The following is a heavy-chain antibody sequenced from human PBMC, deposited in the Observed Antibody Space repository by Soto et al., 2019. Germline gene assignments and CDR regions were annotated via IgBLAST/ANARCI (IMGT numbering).Heavy chain of an antibody. Sequence: PSETLSLTCAVYGGSFNGYYWTWFRQPPGKGLEWIGDINHRGGTNYNPSLKSRVTISVDTSKNQFSLKLSSVTAADTAVYYCARGRFFGDNWGQGTLVTVSS. CDR1: GGSFNGYY. D-gene: IGHD3-16*01. V-gene: IGHV4-34*01. J-gene: IGHJ4*02. CDR2: INHRGGT. CDR3: ARGRFFGDN.